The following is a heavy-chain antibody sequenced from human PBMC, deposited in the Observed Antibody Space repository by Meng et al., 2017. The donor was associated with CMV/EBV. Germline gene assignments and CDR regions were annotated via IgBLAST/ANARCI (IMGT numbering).Heavy chain of an antibody. J-gene: IGHJ4*02. V-gene: IGHV4-30-4*08. D-gene: IGHD3-3*01. CDR2: IYYSGST. CDR1: GGSISSGDYY. CDR3: ARDNRRGGVDY. Sequence: VQLHESGPDPGKPYKTLSLTCTVPGGSISSGDYYWSWIRQPPGKGLEWIGYIYYSGSTYYNPSLKSRVTISVDTSKNQFSLKLSSVTAADTAVYYCARDNRRGGVDYWGQGTLVTVSS.